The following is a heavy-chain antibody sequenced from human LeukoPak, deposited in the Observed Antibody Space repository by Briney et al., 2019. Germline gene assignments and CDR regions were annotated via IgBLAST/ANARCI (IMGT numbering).Heavy chain of an antibody. CDR3: ARAEGSGYCSGGSCYQ. CDR2: MNPNIGNT. J-gene: IGHJ4*02. Sequence: ASVKVSCKASGYTYTSYDINWVRHATGQGLELTGGMNPNIGNTGYAQKFQGRVTMTGNTSISTAYMELSSLRSEDTAVYYCARAEGSGYCSGGSCYQWGQGTLVTVSS. D-gene: IGHD2-15*01. CDR1: GYTYTSYD. V-gene: IGHV1-8*01.